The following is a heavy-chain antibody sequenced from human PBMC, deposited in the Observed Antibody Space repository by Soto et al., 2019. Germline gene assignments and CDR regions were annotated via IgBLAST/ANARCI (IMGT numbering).Heavy chain of an antibody. J-gene: IGHJ4*02. Sequence: QVQLVESGGGVVQPGRSLRLSCAASGFTFSSYGMHWVRQAPGKGLEWVAVIWYDGSNKYYADSVKGRFTISRDNSKNTLYLQMNSLRAEDTAVYYCARDATTVVTPLDCWGQGTLVTVSS. CDR3: ARDATTVVTPLDC. D-gene: IGHD4-17*01. V-gene: IGHV3-33*01. CDR2: IWYDGSNK. CDR1: GFTFSSYG.